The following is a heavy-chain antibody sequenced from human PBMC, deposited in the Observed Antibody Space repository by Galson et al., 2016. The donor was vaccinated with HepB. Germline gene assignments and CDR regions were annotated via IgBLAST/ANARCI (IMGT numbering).Heavy chain of an antibody. D-gene: IGHD2-21*01. CDR3: ASHCGGDCYNNLADVFDS. V-gene: IGHV4-39*01. Sequence: SETLSLTCTVSSGSISSSRYYWGWIRQPPGKGLEWIGSVYYSGTAYYDPSLKSRVSISVDTSKNQFSLRLSSVTAGDTAVYFCASHCGGDCYNNLADVFDSWGRGTMVTVSS. CDR2: VYYSGTA. J-gene: IGHJ3*02. CDR1: SGSISSSRYY.